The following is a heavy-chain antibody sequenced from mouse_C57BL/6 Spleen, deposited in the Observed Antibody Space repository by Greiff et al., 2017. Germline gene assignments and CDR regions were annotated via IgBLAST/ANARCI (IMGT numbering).Heavy chain of an antibody. CDR1: GYSFTGYY. V-gene: IGHV1-42*01. CDR3: TRYSNYPYFDY. J-gene: IGHJ2*01. CDR2: INPRTGGT. Sequence: VHVKQSGPELVKPGASVKISCKASGYSFTGYYMNWVKQSPEKSLEWIGEINPRTGGTTYNQKFKAKATLTVDKSSSTAYMQLKSLTSDDSAVYYSTRYSNYPYFDYWGQSTTLTVST. D-gene: IGHD2-5*01.